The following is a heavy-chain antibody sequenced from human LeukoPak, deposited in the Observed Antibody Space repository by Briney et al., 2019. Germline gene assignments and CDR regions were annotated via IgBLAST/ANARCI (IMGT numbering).Heavy chain of an antibody. V-gene: IGHV3-48*01. Sequence: PGGSLRLSCAASGFTFSSYSMNRVRQAPGKGLEWVSYISSSSSTIYYADSVKGRFTISRDNAKNSPYLQMNSLKTEDTAVYYCARVGGTVIGGVIVTRLDYWGQGTLVTVSS. D-gene: IGHD3-10*01. CDR2: ISSSSSTI. CDR1: GFTFSSYS. J-gene: IGHJ4*02. CDR3: ARVGGTVIGGVIVTRLDY.